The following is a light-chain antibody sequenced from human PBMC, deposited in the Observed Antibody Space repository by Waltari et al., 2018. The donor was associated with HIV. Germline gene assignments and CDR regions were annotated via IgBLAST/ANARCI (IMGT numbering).Light chain of an antibody. Sequence: SYSRNQPPSLSAAPGQTARPTCGQDNTGSRSVHSFLQKTGQAPVLVVHDDGDRPSGVPDRFSGSNSRDAATLTIRRVEAGDEADYYCQVWESGSAHPWVFGGGTKLTVL. V-gene: IGLV3-21*02. CDR1: NTGSRS. CDR3: QVWESGSAHPWV. J-gene: IGLJ3*02. CDR2: DDG.